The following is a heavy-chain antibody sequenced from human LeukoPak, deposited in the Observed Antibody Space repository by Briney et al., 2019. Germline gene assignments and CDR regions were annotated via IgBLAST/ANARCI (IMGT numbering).Heavy chain of an antibody. Sequence: GGSLRLSCAASGFTFDDYAMHWVRQPPGKGLEWVSLISGDGGTTYYVDSVKGRFTISRDNAKNSLYLQMNSLRAEDTAVYYCARASFDYWGQGTLVTVSS. J-gene: IGHJ4*02. CDR1: GFTFDDYA. CDR3: ARASFDY. V-gene: IGHV3-43*02. CDR2: ISGDGGTT.